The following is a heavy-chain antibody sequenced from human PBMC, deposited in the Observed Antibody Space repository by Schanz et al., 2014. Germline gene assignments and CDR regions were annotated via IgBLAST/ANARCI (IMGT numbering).Heavy chain of an antibody. V-gene: IGHV1-46*03. CDR2: INLSGGST. Sequence: QVQLVQSGAEVKKPGASVKVSCKASGYTFTSYGISWVRQAPGQGLEWMGIINLSGGSTNNAQKCHGRLTVNGDTSPSTVYMELISLRSKESAVKYCARDGGEVGQGVIEGVNRYYYGMDVWGQGTTVTVSS. CDR3: ARDGGEVGQGVIEGVNRYYYGMDV. J-gene: IGHJ6*02. CDR1: GYTFTSYG. D-gene: IGHD3-10*01.